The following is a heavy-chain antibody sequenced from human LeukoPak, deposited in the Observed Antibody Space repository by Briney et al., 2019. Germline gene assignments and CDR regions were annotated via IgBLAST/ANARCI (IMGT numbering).Heavy chain of an antibody. CDR1: GFTFSSYG. Sequence: GGSLRLSCAASGFTFSSYGMSWVRQAPGKGLEWVSAISGSGGSTYYADSVKGRFTISRDNSKNTLYLQMNSLRAEDTAVYYCANRWGYYYDSSGYDAFDIWGQGTMVTVSS. CDR3: ANRWGYYYDSSGYDAFDI. CDR2: ISGSGGST. J-gene: IGHJ3*02. D-gene: IGHD3-22*01. V-gene: IGHV3-23*01.